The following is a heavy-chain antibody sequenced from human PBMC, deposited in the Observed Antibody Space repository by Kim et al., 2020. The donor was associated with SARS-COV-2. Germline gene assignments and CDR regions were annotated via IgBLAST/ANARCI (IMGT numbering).Heavy chain of an antibody. CDR3: ARDHDGRFDY. Sequence: GNTYYHPSLQCRVTISVDTSKNQFSLKLSSVTAADTAVYYCARDHDGRFDYWGQGTLVTVSS. D-gene: IGHD1-1*01. V-gene: IGHV4-30-2*05. CDR2: GNT. J-gene: IGHJ4*02.